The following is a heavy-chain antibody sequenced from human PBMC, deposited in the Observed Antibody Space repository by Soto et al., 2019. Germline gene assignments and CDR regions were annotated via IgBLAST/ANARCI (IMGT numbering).Heavy chain of an antibody. CDR1: GGSISSSSYY. V-gene: IGHV4-39*01. J-gene: IGHJ5*02. Sequence: PSETLSLTCTVSGGSISSSSYYWGWIRQPPGKGMEWIGSIYYSGSTYYNPSLKSRVTISVDTSKNQFSLKLSSVTAADTAVYYCAKRYYYGSAQFDPWGQGTLVTVSS. CDR2: IYYSGST. CDR3: AKRYYYGSAQFDP. D-gene: IGHD3-10*01.